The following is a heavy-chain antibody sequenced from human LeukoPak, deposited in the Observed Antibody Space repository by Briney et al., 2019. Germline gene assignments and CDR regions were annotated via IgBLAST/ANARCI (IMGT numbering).Heavy chain of an antibody. J-gene: IGHJ5*02. V-gene: IGHV4-39*07. CDR1: GDSISSSNYY. D-gene: IGHD2-15*01. Sequence: SETLSLTCTVSGDSISSSNYYWGWIRQPPGKGLEWIGTIYFSGGTYYNPSLKSRVTISVDTSKNQFSLKLSSVTAADTAVYYCARGLQSHLFDPWGQGTLVTVSS. CDR2: IYFSGGT. CDR3: ARGLQSHLFDP.